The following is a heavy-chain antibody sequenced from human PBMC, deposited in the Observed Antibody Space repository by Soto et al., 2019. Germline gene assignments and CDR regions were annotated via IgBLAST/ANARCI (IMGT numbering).Heavy chain of an antibody. Sequence: ASVKVSCKASGYTFTSYGISWVRQAPGQGLEWMGWINAYNGNTSYAQKLQGRVTMTRNTSISTAYMELSSLRSEDTAVYYCARGSTVTILYYYYYYMDVWGKGTTVTVSS. CDR1: GYTFTSYG. D-gene: IGHD4-17*01. V-gene: IGHV1-18*01. CDR2: INAYNGNT. J-gene: IGHJ6*03. CDR3: ARGSTVTILYYYYYYMDV.